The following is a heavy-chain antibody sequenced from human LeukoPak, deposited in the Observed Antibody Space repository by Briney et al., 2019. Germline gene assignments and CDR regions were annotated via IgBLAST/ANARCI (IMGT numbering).Heavy chain of an antibody. Sequence: PGGSLRLSCAASGFTFYNYAMNWVRQAPGKGLEWVSGISGDGRNTYYADSVKGRFTISRDNSKNTLYLQMNSLRAEDTAVYYCARGRSGSSWYGELDYWGQGTLVTVSS. D-gene: IGHD6-13*01. CDR3: ARGRSGSSWYGELDY. CDR2: ISGDGRNT. J-gene: IGHJ4*02. CDR1: GFTFYNYA. V-gene: IGHV3-23*01.